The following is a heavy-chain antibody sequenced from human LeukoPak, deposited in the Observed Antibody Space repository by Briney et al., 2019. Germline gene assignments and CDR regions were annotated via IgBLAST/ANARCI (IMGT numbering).Heavy chain of an antibody. CDR3: AGSHPDYGGNSAPFDY. D-gene: IGHD4-23*01. CDR2: IYSGGST. V-gene: IGHV3-53*01. CDR1: GFTVSSNY. J-gene: IGHJ4*02. Sequence: GGSLRLSCAASGFTVSSNYMSWVRQAPGKGLEWVSVIYSGGSTYYADSVKGRFTISRDNAKNSLYLQMNSLRAEDTAVYYCAGSHPDYGGNSAPFDYWGQGTLVTVSS.